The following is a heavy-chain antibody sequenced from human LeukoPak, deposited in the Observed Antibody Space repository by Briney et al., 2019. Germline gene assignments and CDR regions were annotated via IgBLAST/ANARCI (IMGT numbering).Heavy chain of an antibody. CDR1: GGTFSSYA. CDR3: ARDPNYQLPSIFDY. V-gene: IGHV1-69*05. D-gene: IGHD2-2*01. CDR2: IIPIFGTA. J-gene: IGHJ4*02. Sequence: SVKVSCKASGGTFSSYAISWVRQAPGQGLEWMGGIIPIFGTANHAQKFQGRVTITTDESTSTAYMELSSLRSEDTAVYYCARDPNYQLPSIFDYWGQGTLVTVSS.